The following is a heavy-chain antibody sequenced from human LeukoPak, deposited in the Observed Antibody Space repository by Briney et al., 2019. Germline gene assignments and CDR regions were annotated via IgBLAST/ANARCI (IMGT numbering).Heavy chain of an antibody. Sequence: QSGGSLRLSCAASGFTFSGYAMSWVRQAPGKGLEWVSVISNSGGSTFYADSVKGRFTISRDNSKNTLYLQMNSLRAEDTAVYYCAKRASGSGTSLYYFDYWGQGTLVTVSS. CDR2: ISNSGGST. CDR1: GFTFSGYA. V-gene: IGHV3-23*01. D-gene: IGHD3-10*01. J-gene: IGHJ4*02. CDR3: AKRASGSGTSLYYFDY.